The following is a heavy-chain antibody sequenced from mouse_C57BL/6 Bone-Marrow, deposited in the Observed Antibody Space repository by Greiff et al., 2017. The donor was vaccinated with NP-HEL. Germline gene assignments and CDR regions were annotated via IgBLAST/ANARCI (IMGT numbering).Heavy chain of an antibody. J-gene: IGHJ3*01. CDR3: AISYYDYDGFAY. V-gene: IGHV1-7*01. CDR2: INPSSGYI. CDR1: GYTFTSYW. D-gene: IGHD2-4*01. Sequence: QVQLQQSGAELAKPGASVKLSCKASGYTFTSYWLHWVKQRPGQGLEWIGYINPSSGYIKYNQKFKDKATLTADKSSISAYMQLSSLTYEDSAVYYCAISYYDYDGFAYWGQGTLVTVSA.